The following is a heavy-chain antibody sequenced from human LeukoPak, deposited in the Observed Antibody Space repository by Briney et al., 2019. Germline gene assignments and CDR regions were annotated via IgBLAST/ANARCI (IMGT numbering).Heavy chain of an antibody. CDR3: AAGRGLNDAFDI. CDR2: IKQDRSEE. CDR1: GFTFSNYW. Sequence: GGSLRLSCAASGFTFSNYWMSWVRQAPGKGPEWVANIKQDRSEEYYVDSVKGRFTISRDNAKNSLYLQMNSLRAEDTAVYYCAAGRGLNDAFDIWGQGTMVTVSS. J-gene: IGHJ3*02. V-gene: IGHV3-7*01. D-gene: IGHD3-10*01.